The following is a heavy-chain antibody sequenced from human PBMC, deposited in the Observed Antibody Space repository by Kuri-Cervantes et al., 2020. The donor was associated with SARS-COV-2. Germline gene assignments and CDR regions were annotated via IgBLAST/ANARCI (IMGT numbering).Heavy chain of an antibody. D-gene: IGHD3-3*01. CDR1: GGTFSSYA. V-gene: IGHV1-69*13. CDR3: AGRLRFSHSDAFDI. J-gene: IGHJ3*02. Sequence: SVKVSCKASGGTFSSYAISWVRQAPGQGLEWMGRIIPIFGTANYAQKFQGRVTITADESTSTAYMELSSLRSEDTAVYYSAGRLRFSHSDAFDIWGQGTMVTVSS. CDR2: IIPIFGTA.